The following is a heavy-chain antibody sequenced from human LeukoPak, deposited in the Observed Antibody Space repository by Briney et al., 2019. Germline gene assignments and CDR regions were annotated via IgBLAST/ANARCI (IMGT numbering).Heavy chain of an antibody. Sequence: GGSLRLSCAASGFTFSSYSMNRVRQAPGKGLEWVSSISSSSSYIYYADSVKGRFTISRDNAKNSLYLQMNSLRAEDTAVYYCASAVAAAPIDAFDIWGQGTMVTVSS. CDR1: GFTFSSYS. D-gene: IGHD6-13*01. CDR2: ISSSSSYI. V-gene: IGHV3-21*01. J-gene: IGHJ3*02. CDR3: ASAVAAAPIDAFDI.